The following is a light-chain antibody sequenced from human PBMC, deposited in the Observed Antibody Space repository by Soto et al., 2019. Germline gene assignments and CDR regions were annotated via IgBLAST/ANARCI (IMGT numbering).Light chain of an antibody. Sequence: EILLTQSPGTLSVSPGDRVTLSCRASQSVDINLAWYTHRAGQAPRLLVYGASTKATDMPGRFSGRGSGTEFTLTINNLQSEDFAVYYCQRYDSLRTFGQGTKVDIK. J-gene: IGKJ1*01. CDR1: QSVDIN. CDR2: GAS. CDR3: QRYDSLRT. V-gene: IGKV3-15*01.